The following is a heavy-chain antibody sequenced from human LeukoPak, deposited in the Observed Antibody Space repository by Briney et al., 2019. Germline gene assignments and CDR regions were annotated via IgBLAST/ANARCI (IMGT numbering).Heavy chain of an antibody. CDR1: GGSISRSSYY. CDR2: SYYSGST. J-gene: IGHJ3*02. Sequence: PSETLSLTCTVSGGSISRSSYYWGWIRQPPGKGLECIGRSYYSGSTYYNPSLKSRVTISVDTSKNQFSLKLSSVTAADTAVYYCARHDYGDYEDAFDIWGQGTMVTVSS. D-gene: IGHD4-17*01. CDR3: ARHDYGDYEDAFDI. V-gene: IGHV4-39*01.